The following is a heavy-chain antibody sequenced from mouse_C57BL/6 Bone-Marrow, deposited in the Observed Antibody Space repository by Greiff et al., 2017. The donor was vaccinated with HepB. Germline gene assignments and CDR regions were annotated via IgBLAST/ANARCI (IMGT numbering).Heavy chain of an antibody. CDR2: IYPGDGDT. Sequence: VKLMESGPELVKPGASVKISCKASGYAFSSSWMNWVKQRPGKGLEWIGRIYPGDGDTNYNGKFKGKATLTADKSSSTAYMQLSSLTSEDSAVYFCARVGDGYPFAYWGQGTLVTVSA. CDR1: GYAFSSSW. J-gene: IGHJ3*01. V-gene: IGHV1-82*01. CDR3: ARVGDGYPFAY. D-gene: IGHD2-3*01.